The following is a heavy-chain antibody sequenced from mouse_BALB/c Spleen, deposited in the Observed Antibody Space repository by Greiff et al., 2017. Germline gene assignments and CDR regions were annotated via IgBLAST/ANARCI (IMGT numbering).Heavy chain of an antibody. V-gene: IGHV5-6*01. CDR1: GFTFSSYG. D-gene: IGHD2-14*01. J-gene: IGHJ1*01. Sequence: EVKLMESGGDLVKPGGSLKLSCAASGFTFSSYGMSWVRQTPDKRLEWVATISSGGSYTYYPDSVKGRFTISRDNAKNTLYLQMSSLKSEDTAMYYCARSHYRYDWYFDVWGAGTTVTVSS. CDR2: ISSGGSYT. CDR3: ARSHYRYDWYFDV.